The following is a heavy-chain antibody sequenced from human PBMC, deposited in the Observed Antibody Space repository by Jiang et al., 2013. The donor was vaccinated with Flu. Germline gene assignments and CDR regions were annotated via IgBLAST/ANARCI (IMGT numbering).Heavy chain of an antibody. D-gene: IGHD6-6*01. Sequence: EVKKPGASVKVSCKASGYTFSTYVINWVRQAPGQGLEWMGWINAYNGNTNFAQRLQGRVTMTTDTSTNTAYMELRSLTSDDTAVYYCARDRVSYSTSSSHAYWGQGTPVTVSS. J-gene: IGHJ4*02. CDR3: ARDRVSYSTSSSHAY. CDR1: GYTFSTYV. V-gene: IGHV1-18*01. CDR2: INAYNGNT.